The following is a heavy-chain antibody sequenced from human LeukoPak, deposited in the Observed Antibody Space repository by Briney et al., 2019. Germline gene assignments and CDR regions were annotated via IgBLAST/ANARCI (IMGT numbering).Heavy chain of an antibody. Sequence: PGRSLRLSCAASGFTFSSYGMHWVRQAPGKGLEWVAVIWYDGSNKHYADSVKGRFTISRDNSKNTLYLQMNSLRAEDTAVYYCAKVRYYYDSSGSSYYFDYWGQGTLVTVSS. J-gene: IGHJ4*02. CDR3: AKVRYYYDSSGSSYYFDY. D-gene: IGHD3-22*01. CDR1: GFTFSSYG. CDR2: IWYDGSNK. V-gene: IGHV3-33*06.